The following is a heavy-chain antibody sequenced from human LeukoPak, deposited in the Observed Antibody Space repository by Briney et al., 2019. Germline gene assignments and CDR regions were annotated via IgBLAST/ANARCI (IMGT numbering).Heavy chain of an antibody. Sequence: PGGSLRLSCAASGFSFRSYWMHWVRQAPGKGLVWVSRINSDASSTNYADSVKGRFTISRDNAKNTLYLQMNSLRAEDTAVYYCTRAQGSHGGDFDYWGQGTLVTVSS. CDR1: GFSFRSYW. J-gene: IGHJ4*02. CDR3: TRAQGSHGGDFDY. CDR2: INSDASST. V-gene: IGHV3-74*01.